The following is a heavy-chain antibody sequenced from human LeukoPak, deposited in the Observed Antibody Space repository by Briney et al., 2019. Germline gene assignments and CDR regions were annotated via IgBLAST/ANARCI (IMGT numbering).Heavy chain of an antibody. Sequence: QPGGSLRLSCAASGFIYSNFAMSWVLQAPGKELEWVSALTGSGDDTYYADPVKGRFTISRDNSKNTLYLQMNSLRAEDTAVYYCAKPKWLGYFDSWGQGTLVTVSS. V-gene: IGHV3-23*01. CDR1: GFIYSNFA. D-gene: IGHD6-19*01. J-gene: IGHJ4*02. CDR3: AKPKWLGYFDS. CDR2: LTGSGDDT.